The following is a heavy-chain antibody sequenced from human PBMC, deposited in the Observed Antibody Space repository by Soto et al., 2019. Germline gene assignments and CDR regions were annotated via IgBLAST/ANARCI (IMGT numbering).Heavy chain of an antibody. CDR3: SRRAPEGFDP. Sequence: SETLSLTCNVSGGSISRSSYYWGWIRQPPGKGLEWIGSMYYSGSTYYNPSLKSRVTISIDTPKNQLSLKLTSVTAADTAVYYCSRRAPEGFDPWGQGTLVTVSS. CDR2: MYYSGST. J-gene: IGHJ5*02. CDR1: GGSISRSSYY. V-gene: IGHV4-39*01.